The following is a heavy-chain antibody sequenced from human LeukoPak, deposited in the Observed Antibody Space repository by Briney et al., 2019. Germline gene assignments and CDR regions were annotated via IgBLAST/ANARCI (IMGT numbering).Heavy chain of an antibody. CDR3: ARGGSGWYYFDY. V-gene: IGHV3-11*05. Sequence: GGSLRLSCAASGFTFSDYYMSWIRQAPGKGLEWVSYISSSSSYTNYADSVKGRFTISRDNSKNTLYLQMNSLRAEDTAVYYCARGGSGWYYFDYWGQGTLVTVSS. D-gene: IGHD6-19*01. CDR2: ISSSSSYT. J-gene: IGHJ4*02. CDR1: GFTFSDYY.